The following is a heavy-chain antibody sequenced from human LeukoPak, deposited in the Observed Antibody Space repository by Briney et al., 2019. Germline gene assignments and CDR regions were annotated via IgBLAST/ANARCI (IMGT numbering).Heavy chain of an antibody. CDR1: GFTFSSYG. CDR2: ISYDGSNK. J-gene: IGHJ6*03. CDR3: AKRRDYGGNYYYYYMDV. Sequence: GGSLRLSCAASGFTFSSYGMHWVRQAPGKGLEWVAVISYDGSNKYYADSVKGRFTISRDNSKNTLYLQMNSLRAEDTAVYYCAKRRDYGGNYYYYYMDVWGKGTTVTVSS. V-gene: IGHV3-30*18. D-gene: IGHD4-23*01.